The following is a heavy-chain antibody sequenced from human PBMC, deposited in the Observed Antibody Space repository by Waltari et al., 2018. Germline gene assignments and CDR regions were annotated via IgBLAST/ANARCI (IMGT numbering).Heavy chain of an antibody. CDR1: GYIFIDYY. CDR3: ARLSEV. Sequence: QVHLVQSGPEVRKPGASVKLSCKTSGYIFIDYYMHWVRQGPGQGLEWMGWINPKNGETFLAQKFQGRLTVTSDTSSGTVYMELSGLNFDDAAMYYCARLSEVWGQGTLVTVSS. CDR2: INPKNGET. V-gene: IGHV1-2*02. J-gene: IGHJ4*02.